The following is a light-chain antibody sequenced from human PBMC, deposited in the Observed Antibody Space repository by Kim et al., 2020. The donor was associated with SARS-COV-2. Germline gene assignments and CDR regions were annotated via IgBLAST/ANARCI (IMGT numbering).Light chain of an antibody. CDR1: QSVRNN. Sequence: ETVLTQSPVILSVSPGERATLSCRASQSVRNNLAWYQQRPGQAPRLLIDGASTRATGIPARFSGSGSGTVFTLNISNLQSEDIAVYYCQQYNNWPPLFGGGTKVDIK. CDR2: GAS. J-gene: IGKJ4*01. CDR3: QQYNNWPPL. V-gene: IGKV3-15*01.